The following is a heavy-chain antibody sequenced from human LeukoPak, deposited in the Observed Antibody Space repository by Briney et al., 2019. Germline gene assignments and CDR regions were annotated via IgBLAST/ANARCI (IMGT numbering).Heavy chain of an antibody. CDR2: IDKKDKGYATAT. J-gene: IGHJ4*02. Sequence: GGSLRLSCAASGFTFSGSAIHWVRQSSGKGLEWVGQIDKKDKGYATATAYAASVKGRFTISRDNAKNSLYLQMNSLRDEDSAVYYCARDQGIFDYWGQGTLVTVSS. CDR1: GFTFSGSA. V-gene: IGHV3-73*01. CDR3: ARDQGIFDY.